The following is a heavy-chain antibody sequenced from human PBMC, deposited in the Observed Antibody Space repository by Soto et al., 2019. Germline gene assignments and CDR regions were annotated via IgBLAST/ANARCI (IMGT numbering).Heavy chain of an antibody. V-gene: IGHV4-59*01. Sequence: SETLSLTCTISGGSISVYYWSWVRQPPGQGLEWIGYIYDSGSPYYNPSFKNRVFMSTDTSKNQISLKLTSATAADTAVYFCASGGGSSPPRYWGRGTLVTVSS. CDR2: IYDSGSP. D-gene: IGHD3-16*01. CDR3: ASGGGSSPPRY. J-gene: IGHJ4*02. CDR1: GGSISVYY.